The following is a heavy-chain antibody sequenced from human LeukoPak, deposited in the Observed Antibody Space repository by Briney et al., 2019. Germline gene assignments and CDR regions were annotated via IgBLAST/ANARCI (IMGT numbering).Heavy chain of an antibody. V-gene: IGHV3-7*01. CDR3: ARDGSRDYFDY. D-gene: IGHD6-13*01. CDR2: IKQDGSEK. CDR1: GFTFSSYW. Sequence: GGSLRLSCAASGFTFSSYWMSWVRQAPGKGLEWVANIKQDGSEKYYVDSVKGRFTISRDNAKNSPYLQMNSLRAEDTAVYYCARDGSRDYFDYWGQGTLVTVSS. J-gene: IGHJ4*02.